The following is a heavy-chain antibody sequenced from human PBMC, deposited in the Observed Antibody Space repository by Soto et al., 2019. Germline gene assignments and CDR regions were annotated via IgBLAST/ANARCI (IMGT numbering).Heavy chain of an antibody. D-gene: IGHD3-16*01. CDR2: INPRGIT. Sequence: SETRSRTWIVSGDSISSADYFWTWVRQPAGKGLEWIGRINPRGITNYNPSLKSRVTMSVDTSKNQFSLNLTSVTAADTAVYYCARESVGERPLDYWGQGTLVTVSS. V-gene: IGHV4-61*02. J-gene: IGHJ4*02. CDR3: ARESVGERPLDY. CDR1: GDSISSADYF.